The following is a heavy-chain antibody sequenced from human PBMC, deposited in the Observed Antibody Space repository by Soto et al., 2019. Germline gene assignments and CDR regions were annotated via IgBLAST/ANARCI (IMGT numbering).Heavy chain of an antibody. CDR2: ISSSSSYI. CDR1: GFTFSSYS. J-gene: IGHJ4*02. V-gene: IGHV3-21*01. D-gene: IGHD5-18*01. Sequence: GGSLRLSCAASGFTFSSYSMNWVRQAPGKGLEWVSSISSSSSYIYYADSVKGRFTISRDNAKNSLYLQMNSLRAEDTAVYYCARDPGYSYGYLFDYWGQGTLVTVSS. CDR3: ARDPGYSYGYLFDY.